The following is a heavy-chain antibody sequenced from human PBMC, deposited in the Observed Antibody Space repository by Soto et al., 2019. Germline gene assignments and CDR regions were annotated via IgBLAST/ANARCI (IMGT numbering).Heavy chain of an antibody. J-gene: IGHJ4*02. CDR1: GGSIITGRYY. CDR2: ISYSGST. CDR3: ASNFGESSWAYFDY. V-gene: IGHV4-30-4*01. Sequence: QVQLQESGPRLVKPSQTLSLTCTVSGGSIITGRYYWSWIRQPPGQGLEWIGYISYSGSTYYNPSRKSRVTISIDTYKSQFSLKLTSVTAADTADYYCASNFGESSWAYFDYWGQGTLVTVSS. D-gene: IGHD3-10*01.